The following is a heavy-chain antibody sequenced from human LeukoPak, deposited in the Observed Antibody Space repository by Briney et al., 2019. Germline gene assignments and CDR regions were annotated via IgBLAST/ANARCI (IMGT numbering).Heavy chain of an antibody. Sequence: GGSLRLSCAASGFTFDDYVMHWVRQAPGKGLEWVSGISWNSGSIGYADSVKGRFTISRDNAKNSLYLQMNSLRAEDTAVYYCARSPVVVAANFDYWGQGTLVTVSS. J-gene: IGHJ4*02. CDR3: ARSPVVVAANFDY. CDR2: ISWNSGSI. CDR1: GFTFDDYV. V-gene: IGHV3-9*01. D-gene: IGHD2-15*01.